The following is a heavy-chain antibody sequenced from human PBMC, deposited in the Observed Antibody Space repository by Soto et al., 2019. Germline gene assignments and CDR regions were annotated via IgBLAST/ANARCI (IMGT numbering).Heavy chain of an antibody. D-gene: IGHD3-3*01. V-gene: IGHV1-8*01. CDR2: MNPNSGNT. CDR3: ARGPGNYDFWSGYLSTVVGIDP. CDR1: GYTFTSYD. J-gene: IGHJ5*02. Sequence: ASVKVSCKASGYTFTSYDINWVRQATGQGLEWMGWMNPNSGNTGYAQKFQGRVTMTRNTSISTAYMELSSLRSEDTAVYYCARGPGNYDFWSGYLSTVVGIDPWGQGTLVTVSS.